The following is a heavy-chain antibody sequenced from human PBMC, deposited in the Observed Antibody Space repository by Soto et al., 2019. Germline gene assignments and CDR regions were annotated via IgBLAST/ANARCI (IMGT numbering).Heavy chain of an antibody. CDR3: ARDLAGGDQ. D-gene: IGHD3-3*02. CDR2: INPACGST. CDR1: GYTFTHYY. V-gene: IGHV1-46*01. Sequence: QVQLVQSGAEVKKPGASVKLSCRTSGYTFTHYYIHWVRQAPGQGLEWLGIINPACGSTNYAQDFQGRVTLTMDTSTTPVYMDLSGLGAEDTAIFYCARDLAGGDQWGQGTLVTVSS. J-gene: IGHJ4*02.